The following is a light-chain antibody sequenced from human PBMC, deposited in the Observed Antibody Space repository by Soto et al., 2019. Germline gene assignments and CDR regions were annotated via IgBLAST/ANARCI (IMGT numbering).Light chain of an antibody. CDR2: AAS. CDR1: QSLLHSNGYNY. Sequence: MTQSPLSLPVTPGEPASISFSAMQSLLHSNGYNYLDWYQQKPGKVPELLIYAASTLQSGVPSRFSGSGSGTDFTLTISSLQPEDFATYFCQHGYSTPLTFGGGTKVDIK. J-gene: IGKJ4*01. V-gene: IGKV1-39*01. CDR3: QHGYSTPLT.